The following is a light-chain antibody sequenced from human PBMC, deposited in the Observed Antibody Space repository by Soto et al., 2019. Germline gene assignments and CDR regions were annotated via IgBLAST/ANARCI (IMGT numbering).Light chain of an antibody. CDR3: QQHYTSPPT. J-gene: IGKJ3*01. CDR2: WAS. CDR1: QSVLYTSNNKNY. Sequence: DIVMTQSPESLSVSLGETATINCKASQSVLYTSNNKNYFAWYQQKPGQPPKLIIYWASTRASGVPDRFSDGGSGTDFTLTISSLQAEDVAVYYCQQHYTSPPTFGPGTKVDIK. V-gene: IGKV4-1*01.